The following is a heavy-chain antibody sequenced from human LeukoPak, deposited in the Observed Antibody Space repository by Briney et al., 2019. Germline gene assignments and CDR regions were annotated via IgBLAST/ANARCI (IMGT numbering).Heavy chain of an antibody. Sequence: PSETLSLTCAVYGGSFSGYYWSWIRQPPGKGLELIGEIGHSGSTNYNPSLKRRGTTSVDTSNNQFSLKLGSLTAAAPAVDYCGRGHGYNSFDYRGQGTMVTVSP. CDR2: IGHSGST. CDR1: GGSFSGYY. V-gene: IGHV4-34*01. D-gene: IGHD5-24*01. J-gene: IGHJ4*02. CDR3: GRGHGYNSFDY.